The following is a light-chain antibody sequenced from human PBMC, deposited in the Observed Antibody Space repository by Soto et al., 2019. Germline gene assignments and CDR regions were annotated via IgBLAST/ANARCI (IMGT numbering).Light chain of an antibody. CDR2: GAS. CDR3: QQYNNWPSIT. J-gene: IGKJ5*01. Sequence: EIVMTQSPATLSVSPGERATLSCRASQSVSSNFAWYQQKPGQGPRLLIYGASTRATGIPARFSGSGSGTEFTLTISSLQSEDFAVYYCQQYNNWPSITFGQGTRLEIK. V-gene: IGKV3-15*01. CDR1: QSVSSN.